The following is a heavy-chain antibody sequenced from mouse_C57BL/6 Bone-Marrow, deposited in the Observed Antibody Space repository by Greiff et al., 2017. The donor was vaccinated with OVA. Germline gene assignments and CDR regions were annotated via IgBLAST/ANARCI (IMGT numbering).Heavy chain of an antibody. CDR2: IYPGDGDT. CDR3: AREDSSGLFAY. J-gene: IGHJ3*01. D-gene: IGHD3-2*02. CDR1: GYAFSSSW. Sequence: VQLQESGPELVKPGASVKISCKASGYAFSSSWMNWVKQRPGKGLEWIGRIYPGDGDTNYNGKFKGKATLTADKSSSTAYMQRSSLTSEDSAVYCCAREDSSGLFAYWGQGTLVTVSA. V-gene: IGHV1-82*01.